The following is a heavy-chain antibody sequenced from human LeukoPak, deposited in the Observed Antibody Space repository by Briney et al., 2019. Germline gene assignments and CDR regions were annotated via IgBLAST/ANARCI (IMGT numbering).Heavy chain of an antibody. J-gene: IGHJ4*02. CDR2: INHSGST. CDR1: GGSFSGYY. Sequence: SETLSLTCPVYGGSFSGYYWSWIRQPPGKGLEWIGEINHSGSTNYNPSLKSRVTISVDTSKNQFSLKLSSVTAADTAVYYCARERNYYDSSGYLGYWGQGTLVTVSS. D-gene: IGHD3-22*01. CDR3: ARERNYYDSSGYLGY. V-gene: IGHV4-34*01.